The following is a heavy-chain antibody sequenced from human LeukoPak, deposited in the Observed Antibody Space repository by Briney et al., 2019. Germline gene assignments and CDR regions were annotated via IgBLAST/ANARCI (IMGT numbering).Heavy chain of an antibody. J-gene: IGHJ4*02. D-gene: IGHD2-8*02. CDR2: IKPDGSEK. Sequence: GVSLRLSCAASGVTFSYYWMTWVRQAPGKGLEWVANIKPDGSEKYYVDSVKGRFTISRDNAKNSLYLQMNSLGVEDTAVYYCASYLYWRSDLGYWGQGTLVTVSS. CDR1: GVTFSYYW. V-gene: IGHV3-7*01. CDR3: ASYLYWRSDLGY.